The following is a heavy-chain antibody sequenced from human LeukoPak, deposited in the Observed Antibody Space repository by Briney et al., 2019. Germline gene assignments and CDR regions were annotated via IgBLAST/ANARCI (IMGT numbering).Heavy chain of an antibody. CDR3: ARIGYYYGSDY. D-gene: IGHD3-10*01. CDR1: GGSFSGYY. V-gene: IGHV4-34*01. CDR2: INHSGST. Sequence: SETLSLTCAVYGGSFSGYYWSWIRQPPGQGLEWIGEINHSGSTNYNPSLKSRVTISVDTSKNQFSLKLSSVTAAGTAVYYCARIGYYYGSDYWGQGTLVTVSS. J-gene: IGHJ4*02.